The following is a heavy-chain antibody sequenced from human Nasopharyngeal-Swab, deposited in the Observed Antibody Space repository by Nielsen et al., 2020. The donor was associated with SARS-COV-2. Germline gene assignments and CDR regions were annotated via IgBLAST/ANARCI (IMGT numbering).Heavy chain of an antibody. CDR2: IYYSGST. V-gene: IGHV4-39*01. J-gene: IGHJ4*02. CDR1: GGSISSSSYY. CDR3: ARPRSSWSLWMISVQD. D-gene: IGHD6-13*01. Sequence: SETLSLTCTVSGGSISSSSYYWGWIRQPPGKGLEWIGSIYYSGSTYYNPSLKSRVTISVDTSKNQFSLKLSSVTAADTAVYYCARPRSSWSLWMISVQDWGQGTLVTVSS.